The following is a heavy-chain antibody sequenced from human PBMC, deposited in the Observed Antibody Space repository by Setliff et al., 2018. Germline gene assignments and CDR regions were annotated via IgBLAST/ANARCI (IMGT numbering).Heavy chain of an antibody. CDR3: ARDRRIAARLYYYYYMDV. CDR2: IYYSGSNS. Sequence: SETLSLTCTVSGGSISSGVYYWSWIRQHPGKGVEWIRYIYYSGSNSYYNPSLKSRVTISVDTSKNQFSLKLSSVTAADTAVYYCARDRRIAARLYYYYYMDVRGKGTTVTVSS. V-gene: IGHV4-31*03. J-gene: IGHJ6*03. D-gene: IGHD6-13*01. CDR1: GGSISSGVYY.